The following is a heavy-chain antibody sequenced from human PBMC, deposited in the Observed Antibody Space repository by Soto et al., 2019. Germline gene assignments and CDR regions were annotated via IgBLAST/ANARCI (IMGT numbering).Heavy chain of an antibody. J-gene: IGHJ4*02. V-gene: IGHV3-23*01. CDR3: AKDLITMVRGVIIGPFDY. D-gene: IGHD3-10*01. CDR1: GFTFSSYA. CDR2: ISGSGGST. Sequence: GGSLRLSCAASGFTFSSYAMSWVRQAPGKGLEWVSAISGSGGSTYYADSVKGRFTISRDNSKNTLYLQMNSLRAEDTAVYYCAKDLITMVRGVIIGPFDYWGQGTLVTVSS.